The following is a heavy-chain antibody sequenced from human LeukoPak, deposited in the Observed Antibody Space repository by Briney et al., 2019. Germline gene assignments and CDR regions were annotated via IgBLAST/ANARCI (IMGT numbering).Heavy chain of an antibody. J-gene: IGHJ2*01. D-gene: IGHD3-9*01. V-gene: IGHV4-34*01. CDR3: AREGVHDMMTGYYRLRTRWHFDL. Sequence: SETLSLTCAVYGESFGGYHWSWIRQPPGKGLEWIGEINHRGTSSYNPSLKSRVTMSVDASNNQFSLRLTSVTAADTAIYYCAREGVHDMMTGYYRLRTRWHFDLWGRGTLVTVSS. CDR1: GESFGGYH. CDR2: INHRGTS.